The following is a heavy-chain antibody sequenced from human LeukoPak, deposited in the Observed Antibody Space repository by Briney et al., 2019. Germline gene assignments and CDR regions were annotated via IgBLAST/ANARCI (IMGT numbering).Heavy chain of an antibody. Sequence: GASVKVSCKASGGTFSSYAISWVRQTPEQGLEWMGRIIPILGIANYAQKFQGRVTITADKSTSTAYMELSSLRSEDTAVYYCARRNSGYTSNWFDPWGQGTLVTVSS. CDR1: GGTFSSYA. V-gene: IGHV1-69*04. CDR3: ARRNSGYTSNWFDP. D-gene: IGHD5-12*01. J-gene: IGHJ5*02. CDR2: IIPILGIA.